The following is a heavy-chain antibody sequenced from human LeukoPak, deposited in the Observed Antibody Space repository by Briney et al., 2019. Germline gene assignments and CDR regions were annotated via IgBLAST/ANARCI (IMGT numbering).Heavy chain of an antibody. CDR1: GFTFDDYA. V-gene: IGHV3-9*01. J-gene: IGHJ4*02. D-gene: IGHD4-11*01. CDR2: MSWNSGSI. Sequence: GGSLRLSCSASGFTFDDYAMHWVRQASGKGLEWVSGMSWNSGSIGYGDSVKGRFTISRDNAKNSLYLQMNSLRAEDTALYYCARSYSNYFPLDYWGQGTLVTVSS. CDR3: ARSYSNYFPLDY.